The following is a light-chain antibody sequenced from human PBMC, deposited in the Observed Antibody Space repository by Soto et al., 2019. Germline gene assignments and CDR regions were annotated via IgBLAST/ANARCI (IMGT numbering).Light chain of an antibody. CDR3: SSYTSSSTYV. J-gene: IGLJ1*01. CDR1: SSDVGGYND. CDR2: AVS. V-gene: IGLV2-14*03. Sequence: QSVLTQPASVSESPGQSITISCTGTSSDVGGYNDVSWYQQHPGKAPKLMIYAVSNRPSGVSNRFSGSKSGNTASLTISGLQAEDEADYYCSSYTSSSTYVFGTGTKVTVL.